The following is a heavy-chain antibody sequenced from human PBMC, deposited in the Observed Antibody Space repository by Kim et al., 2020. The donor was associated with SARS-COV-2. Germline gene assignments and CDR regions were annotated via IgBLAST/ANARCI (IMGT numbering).Heavy chain of an antibody. D-gene: IGHD3-16*01. J-gene: IGHJ6*02. V-gene: IGHV3-33*06. CDR3: AKDSLGDYVWGSYHVAGMDV. CDR2: IWYDGSNK. CDR1: GFTFSSYG. Sequence: GGSLRLSCAASGFTFSSYGMHWVRQAPGKGLEWVAVIWYDGSNKYYADSVKGRFTISRDNSKNTLYLQMNSLRAEDTAVYYCAKDSLGDYVWGSYHVAGMDVWGQGTTVTVSS.